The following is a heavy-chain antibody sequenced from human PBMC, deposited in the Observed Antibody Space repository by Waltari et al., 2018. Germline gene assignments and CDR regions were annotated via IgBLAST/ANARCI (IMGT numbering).Heavy chain of an antibody. D-gene: IGHD7-27*01. CDR1: GGSISSHY. V-gene: IGHV4-59*11. J-gene: IGHJ4*02. CDR3: ARGGDAAAHFDY. CDR2: IYYSGST. Sequence: QVQLQESGPGLVKPSETLSLTCTVSGGSISSHYWSWIRQSPGKGLEWIGYIYYSGSTNYNPSLKSRVTISVDTSKNQFSLKLSSVTAADTAVYYCARGGDAAAHFDYWGQGTLVTVSS.